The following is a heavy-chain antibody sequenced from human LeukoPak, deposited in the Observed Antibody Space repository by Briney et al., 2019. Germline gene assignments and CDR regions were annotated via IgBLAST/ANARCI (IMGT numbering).Heavy chain of an antibody. CDR3: ARGERDCSSTSCYPYYYYYYMDV. D-gene: IGHD2-2*01. CDR1: GGTFSSYA. Sequence: GSSVKVSCKASGGTFSSYAISWVRQAPGQGLEWMGGIIPIFGTANYTQKFQGRVTITADESTSTAYMELSSLRSEDTAVYYCARGERDCSSTSCYPYYYYYYMDVWGKGTTVTVSS. CDR2: IIPIFGTA. J-gene: IGHJ6*03. V-gene: IGHV1-69*01.